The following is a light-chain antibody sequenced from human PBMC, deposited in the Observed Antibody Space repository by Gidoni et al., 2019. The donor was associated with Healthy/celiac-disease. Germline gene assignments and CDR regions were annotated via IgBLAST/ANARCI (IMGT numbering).Light chain of an antibody. CDR1: SLRSYY. CDR3: NSRDSSGNHLV. J-gene: IGLJ2*01. V-gene: IGLV3-19*01. CDR2: GKN. Sequence: SVALGQTVRITCQGDSLRSYYASWYQQKPGQAPVLVIYGKNNRPSGIPDRFSGSSSGNTASLTITGAQAEVEADYYCNSRDSSGNHLVFGGGTKLTVL.